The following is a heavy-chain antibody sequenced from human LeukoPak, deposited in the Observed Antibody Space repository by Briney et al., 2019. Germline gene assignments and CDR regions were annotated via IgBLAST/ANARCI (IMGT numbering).Heavy chain of an antibody. D-gene: IGHD6-19*01. CDR1: GGSISSGGYY. CDR3: ARDRAGEGFDP. V-gene: IGHV4-31*03. Sequence: SETLSLTCTVSGGSISSGGYYWSWIRQHPGKGLGWIGYIYYSGSTYYNPSLKSRVTISVDTSKNQFSLKLSSVTAADTAVYYCARDRAGEGFDPWGQGTLDTVSS. CDR2: IYYSGST. J-gene: IGHJ5*02.